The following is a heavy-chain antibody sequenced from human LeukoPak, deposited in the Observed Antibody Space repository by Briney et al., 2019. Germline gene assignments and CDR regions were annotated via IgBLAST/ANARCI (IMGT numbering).Heavy chain of an antibody. D-gene: IGHD4-17*01. CDR3: ASPVSTVTTFDY. CDR1: GFTFSSYA. J-gene: IGHJ4*02. CDR2: ISYDGSNK. V-gene: IGHV3-30*04. Sequence: GGSLRLSCAASGFTFSSYAMHWVRQAPGKGLEWVAVISYDGSNKYYADSVKGRFTISRDNSKNTLYLQMNSLRAEDTAVYYCASPVSTVTTFDYWGQGTLVTVSS.